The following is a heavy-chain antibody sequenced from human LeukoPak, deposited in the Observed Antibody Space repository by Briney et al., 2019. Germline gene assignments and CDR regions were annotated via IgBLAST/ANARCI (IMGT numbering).Heavy chain of an antibody. V-gene: IGHV3-7*01. D-gene: IGHD3-16*02. J-gene: IGHJ4*02. CDR1: GFTFSNAW. CDR3: ARGGGFIIEH. CDR2: IKQDGSEK. Sequence: PGGSLRLSCAASGFTFSNAWMNWVRQAPGKGLEWVAYIKQDGSEKYYVDSVKGRFTISRDNAKNSLYLQMNSQRAEDTAVYYCARGGGFIIEHWGQGTLVTVSS.